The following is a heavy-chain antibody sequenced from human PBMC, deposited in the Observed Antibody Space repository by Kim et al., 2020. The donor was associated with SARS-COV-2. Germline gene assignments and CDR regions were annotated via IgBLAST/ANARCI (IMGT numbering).Heavy chain of an antibody. V-gene: IGHV3-30*13. D-gene: IGHD1-26*01. CDR3: AGGRGGSYLWGFNY. J-gene: IGHJ4*02. Sequence: AGSVKGRFSIARDNSKTRLYLQMNSLRAEEPAVYYCAGGRGGSYLWGFNYWGQGTLVTVSS.